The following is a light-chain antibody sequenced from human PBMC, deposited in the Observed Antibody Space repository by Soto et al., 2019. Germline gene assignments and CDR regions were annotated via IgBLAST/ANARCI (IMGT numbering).Light chain of an antibody. CDR3: QQYNNWPPDRT. V-gene: IGKV3-15*01. CDR2: GAS. J-gene: IGKJ1*01. Sequence: IVMTQSPATLSVSPGERATLSCRASQRVGSNLAWYQQKPGQAPRLLIYGASTRATGIPARFSGSGSGTEFSLTISSLPSEDFAIYLCQQYNNWPPDRTFGQGTKVEIK. CDR1: QRVGSN.